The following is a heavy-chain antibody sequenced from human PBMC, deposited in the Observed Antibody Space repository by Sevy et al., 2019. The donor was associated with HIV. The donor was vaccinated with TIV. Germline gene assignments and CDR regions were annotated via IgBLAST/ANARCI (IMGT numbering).Heavy chain of an antibody. J-gene: IGHJ4*02. V-gene: IGHV3-23*01. CDR1: GFTFNNYA. D-gene: IGHD4-17*01. Sequence: GGSLRLSCAASGFTFNNYAMNWVRQAPGKGLEWVSTISGSGGSTAHADSVKGRFTISRDNSKNTLYLQMNSLRAEDTAVYYCARTLKPYGDYAFDYWGQGTLVTVSS. CDR2: ISGSGGST. CDR3: ARTLKPYGDYAFDY.